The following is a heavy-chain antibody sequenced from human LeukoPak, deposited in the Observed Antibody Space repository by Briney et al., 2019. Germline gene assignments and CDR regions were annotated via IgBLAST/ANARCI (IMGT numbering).Heavy chain of an antibody. CDR1: GGSISSYY. V-gene: IGHV4-4*07. D-gene: IGHD1-26*01. J-gene: IGHJ6*03. CDR2: IYTSGST. CDR3: ARNIVGARGADYYYYYMDV. Sequence: SETLSLTCTVSGGSISSYYWSWIRQPAGKGLEWIGRIYTSGSTNYNPSLKSRVTMSVDTSKNQFSLKLSSVTAADTAVYYCARNIVGARGADYYYYYMDVWGKGTTVTVSS.